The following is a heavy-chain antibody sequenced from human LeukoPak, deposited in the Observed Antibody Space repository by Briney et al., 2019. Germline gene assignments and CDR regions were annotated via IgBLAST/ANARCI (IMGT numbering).Heavy chain of an antibody. CDR3: ATYPNYYYGSSRPLAPAFDI. J-gene: IGHJ3*02. CDR1: GYTLTELS. CDR2: FDPEDGET. V-gene: IGHV1-24*01. Sequence: ASVKVSCKVSGYTLTELSMHWVRQAPGKGLEWMGGFDPEDGETIYAQKFQGRVTMTEDTSTDTAYMELSSLRSEDTAVYYCATYPNYYYGSSRPLAPAFDIWGQGTMVTVSS. D-gene: IGHD3-22*01.